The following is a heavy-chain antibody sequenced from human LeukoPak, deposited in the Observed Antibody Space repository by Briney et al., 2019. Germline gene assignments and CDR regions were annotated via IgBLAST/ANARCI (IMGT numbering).Heavy chain of an antibody. CDR2: IYHSGTT. D-gene: IGHD1-26*01. CDR1: GYFVTSGYY. CDR3: ARCVVGTTFLDY. V-gene: IGHV4-38-2*02. J-gene: IGHJ4*02. Sequence: PSETLSLTCTVSGYFVTSGYYWGWVRQPPGRGLEWIGSIYHSGTTYYSPSLKSQVTISVDTSKNQFSLRLSSVTAADTAVYYCARCVVGTTFLDYWGQGTLVTVSS.